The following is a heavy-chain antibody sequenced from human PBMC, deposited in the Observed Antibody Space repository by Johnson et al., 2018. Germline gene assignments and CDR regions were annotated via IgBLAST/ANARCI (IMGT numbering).Heavy chain of an antibody. J-gene: IGHJ3*02. CDR2: ISHTTTTS. V-gene: IGHV3-48*01. Sequence: VQLVESGGGLVQPGGSLRLSCAASGFTFSTYWMHWVRQAPGKGLEWVSYISHTTTTSFYADSVKGRFAISRDNDKHSLYLQMNNLRVEDTAIYYCAKVKPLTSGWSPDAFDIWGHGTRVTVSS. CDR1: GFTFSTYW. CDR3: AKVKPLTSGWSPDAFDI. D-gene: IGHD6-19*01.